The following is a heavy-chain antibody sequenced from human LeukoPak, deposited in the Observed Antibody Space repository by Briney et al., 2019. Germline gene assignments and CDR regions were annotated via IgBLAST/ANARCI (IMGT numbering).Heavy chain of an antibody. J-gene: IGHJ6*02. D-gene: IGHD2-15*01. CDR1: GFTFSSYA. CDR3: ARDAPYCSGGSCYSWDYYYYYGMDV. V-gene: IGHV3-30*04. Sequence: PGGSLRLSCAASGFTFSSYAMHWVRQAPGKGLEWVAVISYDGSNKYYADSVKGRFTISRDNSKNTLYLQMHSLRAEDTAVYYCARDAPYCSGGSCYSWDYYYYYGMDVWGQGTTVTVSS. CDR2: ISYDGSNK.